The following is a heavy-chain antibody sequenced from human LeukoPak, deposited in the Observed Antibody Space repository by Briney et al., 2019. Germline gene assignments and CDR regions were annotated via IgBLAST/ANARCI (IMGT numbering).Heavy chain of an antibody. CDR1: GYSISSGYY. CDR2: IYHSGRT. Sequence: PSETLSLTCTVSGYSISSGYYWGWIRQPPGKGLEWIGSIYHSGRTYYNPSLKSRVTISVDTSKNQFSLKLSSVTAADTAVYYCARDVCGGDCYSFWVRYYGMDVWGQGTTVTVSS. J-gene: IGHJ6*02. V-gene: IGHV4-38-2*02. D-gene: IGHD2-21*02. CDR3: ARDVCGGDCYSFWVRYYGMDV.